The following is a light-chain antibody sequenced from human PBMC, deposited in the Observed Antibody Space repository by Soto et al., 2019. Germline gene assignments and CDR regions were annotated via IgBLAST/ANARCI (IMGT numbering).Light chain of an antibody. V-gene: IGLV2-11*01. Sequence: QSVLTQPRSVSGSPGQSVTISCSGSSRDVGGSSYVSWSQHHPGTAPRLLLYDVYKRPSGVPGRFSGSKSGNTASLTISGLHAEDEDDYYCCALADSYIFLFGGGTKLTVL. J-gene: IGLJ2*01. CDR2: DVY. CDR1: SRDVGGSSY. CDR3: CALADSYIFL.